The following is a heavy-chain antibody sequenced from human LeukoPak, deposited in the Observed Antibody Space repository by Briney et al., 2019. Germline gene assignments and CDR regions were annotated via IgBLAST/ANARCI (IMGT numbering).Heavy chain of an antibody. CDR1: GFRFVSHW. CDR2: INQDGSEK. J-gene: IGHJ4*02. V-gene: IGHV3-7*03. D-gene: IGHD6-13*01. Sequence: PGGSLRLSCAASGFRFVSHWMSWVRQAPGKGLEWVANINQDGSEKYYVDSVKGRFTISRDNAKNSLYLQMNSLRAEDTAVYYCAKSPSFTAAASDYWGQGTLVTVSS. CDR3: AKSPSFTAAASDY.